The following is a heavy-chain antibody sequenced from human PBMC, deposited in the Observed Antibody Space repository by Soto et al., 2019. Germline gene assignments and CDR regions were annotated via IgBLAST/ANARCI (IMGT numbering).Heavy chain of an antibody. V-gene: IGHV4-39*07. J-gene: IGHJ4*02. Sequence: SECVSLTCTVSNVSISSSSYYWGWIRQPPGKGLEWIGSIYYSGITKYNPSLRSRVTISVDKSNNHFSLNLRSVTAADTAVYYCASKPSNWNTWMIYWGPGIQVTVSS. CDR3: ASKPSNWNTWMIY. D-gene: IGHD1-1*01. CDR2: IYYSGIT. CDR1: NVSISSSSYY.